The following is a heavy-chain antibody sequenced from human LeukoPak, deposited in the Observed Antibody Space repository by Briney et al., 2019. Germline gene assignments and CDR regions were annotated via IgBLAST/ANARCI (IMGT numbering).Heavy chain of an antibody. V-gene: IGHV1-18*01. CDR3: ARDRGYEQQRWFDL. Sequence: ASVKVSCKASGYTFSSYGISWVRQAPGQGLEWLGWITVYNGNTRYAHKYQDRVTMTADTSTSTAYMNLRSLRSDDTAVYYCARDRGYEQQRWFDLWGQGTLVTVSS. CDR1: GYTFSSYG. J-gene: IGHJ5*01. CDR2: ITVYNGNT. D-gene: IGHD6-13*01.